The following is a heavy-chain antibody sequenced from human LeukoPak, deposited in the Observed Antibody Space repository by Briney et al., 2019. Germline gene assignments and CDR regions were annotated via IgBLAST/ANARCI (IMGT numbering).Heavy chain of an antibody. J-gene: IGHJ4*02. CDR3: ARDGLHYYDSSGYYQLDY. CDR1: GYTFTSYA. D-gene: IGHD3-22*01. CDR2: INTNTGNP. V-gene: IGHV7-4-1*02. Sequence: GASVKVSCKASGYTFTSYAMNWVRQGPGQGLEWMGWINTNTGNPTYAQGFTGRFVFSLDTSVSTAYLQISSLKAEYTAVYYCARDGLHYYDSSGYYQLDYWGQGTLVTV.